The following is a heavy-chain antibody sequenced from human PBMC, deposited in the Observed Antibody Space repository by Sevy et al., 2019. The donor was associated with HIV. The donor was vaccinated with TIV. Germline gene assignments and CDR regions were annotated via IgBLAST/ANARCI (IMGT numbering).Heavy chain of an antibody. J-gene: IGHJ4*02. CDR3: AVAVSVIPSATPPKFDS. V-gene: IGHV4-30-4*08. CDR2: IYHTGSD. CDR1: GGSISRTDSL. Sequence: SETLSPTCTVSGGSISRTDSLWAWIRQPPGKGLEWIGYIYHTGSDYYNPSLKSRVTISVDKSKNQFSLRLNSVTAADTAVYYCAVAVSVIPSATPPKFDSWGQGALVTVSS. D-gene: IGHD2-15*01.